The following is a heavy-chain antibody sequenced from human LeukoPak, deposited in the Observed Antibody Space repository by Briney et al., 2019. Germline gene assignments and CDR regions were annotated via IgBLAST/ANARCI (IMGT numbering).Heavy chain of an antibody. CDR1: GGSFSGYY. Sequence: SETLSLTCAVYGGSFSGYYWSWIRQPPGKGLEWIGEINHSGSTNYNPSLKSRVTISVDTSKNQFSLKLSSVTAADTAVYYCARGPRWYSSGWPFDYWGQGTLVIVSS. J-gene: IGHJ4*02. V-gene: IGHV4-34*01. CDR3: ARGPRWYSSGWPFDY. D-gene: IGHD6-19*01. CDR2: INHSGST.